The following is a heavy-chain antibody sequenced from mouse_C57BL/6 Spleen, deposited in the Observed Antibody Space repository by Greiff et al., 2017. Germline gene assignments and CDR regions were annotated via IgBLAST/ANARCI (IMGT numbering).Heavy chain of an antibody. CDR2: IYPGDGDT. V-gene: IGHV1-82*01. CDR3: ARPEGYFDV. Sequence: QLQQSGPELVKPGASVKISCKASGYAFSSSWMNWVKQRPGKGLEWIGRIYPGDGDTNYNGKFKGKATLTADKSSSTAYMQLSSLTSEDSAVYFCARPEGYFDVWGTGTTVTVSS. J-gene: IGHJ1*03. CDR1: GYAFSSSW.